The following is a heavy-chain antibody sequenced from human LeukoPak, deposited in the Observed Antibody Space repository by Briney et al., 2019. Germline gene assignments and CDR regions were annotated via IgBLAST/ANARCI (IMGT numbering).Heavy chain of an antibody. CDR1: GFTFSSYG. J-gene: IGHJ4*02. Sequence: PGRSLRLSCAASGFTFSSYGMHWVRQAPGKGLEWVAVISYDGSNKYYADSVKGRFTISRDNSKNTLYLQMNSLRAEDTAVYYCAKDISSGYPMGFDYWGQGTLVTVSS. D-gene: IGHD3-22*01. V-gene: IGHV3-30*18. CDR2: ISYDGSNK. CDR3: AKDISSGYPMGFDY.